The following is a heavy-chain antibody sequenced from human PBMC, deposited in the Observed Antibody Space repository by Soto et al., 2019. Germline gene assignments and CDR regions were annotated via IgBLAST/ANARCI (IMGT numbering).Heavy chain of an antibody. V-gene: IGHV3-48*02. CDR2: ISSSSTM. D-gene: IGHD1-26*01. J-gene: IGHJ4*02. CDR3: ARDSTDADSGSYSGDY. CDR1: GFTFSSYS. Sequence: PGGPLRLSCAASGFTFSSYSMNWVRQAPGKGLEWVSYISSSSTMYYADSVKGRFTISRDNAKNSLFLHMNSLRDEDTAVYYCARDSTDADSGSYSGDYWGQGTLVTVSS.